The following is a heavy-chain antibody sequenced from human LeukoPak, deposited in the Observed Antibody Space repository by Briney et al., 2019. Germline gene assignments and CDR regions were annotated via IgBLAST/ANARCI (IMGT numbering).Heavy chain of an antibody. CDR1: GFTFSDYY. V-gene: IGHV3-11*01. Sequence: PGGSLRLSCAASGFTFSDYYMSWIRQAPGKGLVWVSYISSSGSTIYYADSVKGRFTISRDNAKNSLYLQMNSLRAEDTAVYYCAKPLLQIVVVAATLDYWGQGTLVTVSS. D-gene: IGHD2-15*01. CDR2: ISSSGSTI. CDR3: AKPLLQIVVVAATLDY. J-gene: IGHJ4*02.